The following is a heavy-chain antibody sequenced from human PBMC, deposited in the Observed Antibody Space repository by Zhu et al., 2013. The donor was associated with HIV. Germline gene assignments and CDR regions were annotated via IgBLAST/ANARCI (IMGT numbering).Heavy chain of an antibody. D-gene: IGHD5-12*01. CDR1: GGTLRHYA. CDR3: ARPSTLRDGYNINFDY. Sequence: QVQLVQSGTEVKKPGSSVKLSCRASGGTLRHYAIHWVRQAPRHGLEWVGGIILVFNVANNAETFQGRVALTADVSTSTASLTLSSLTLADTALYYCARPSTLRDGYNINFDYWGQGTLVTVSS. CDR2: IILVFNVA. J-gene: IGHJ4*02. V-gene: IGHV1-69*01.